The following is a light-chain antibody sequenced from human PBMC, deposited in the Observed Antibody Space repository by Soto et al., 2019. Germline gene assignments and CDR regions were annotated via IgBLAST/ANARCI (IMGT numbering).Light chain of an antibody. Sequence: QLVLTQPPSASGTPGQRVTISCSGSSSNIGSNYVYWYQQLPGTAPKLLIYRNNQRPSGVPDRFSGSKSGTSASLAISGLRSEDEADYYCAAWDDSRNGWVFGGGTTLTVL. CDR3: AAWDDSRNGWV. CDR1: SSNIGSNY. V-gene: IGLV1-47*01. J-gene: IGLJ3*02. CDR2: RNN.